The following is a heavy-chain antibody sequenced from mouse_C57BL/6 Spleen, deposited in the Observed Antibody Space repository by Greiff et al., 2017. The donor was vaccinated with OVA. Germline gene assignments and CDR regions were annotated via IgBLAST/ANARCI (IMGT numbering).Heavy chain of an antibody. CDR2: IWGVGST. V-gene: IGHV2-6*01. Sequence: VQLKESGPGLVAPSQSLSITCTVSGFSFTSYGVDWVRQSPGKGLEWLGVIWGVGSTNYNSALKSRLSISKDNSKSQVFLKMNSLQTDDTAMYYCASLSTMVTEFAYWGQGTLVTFSA. CDR3: ASLSTMVTEFAY. CDR1: GFSFTSYG. J-gene: IGHJ3*01. D-gene: IGHD2-2*01.